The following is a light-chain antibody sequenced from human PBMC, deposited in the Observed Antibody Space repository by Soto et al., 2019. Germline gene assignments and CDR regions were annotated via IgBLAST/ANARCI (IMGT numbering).Light chain of an antibody. CDR2: TAS. CDR1: QTISSSF. Sequence: IVLTHSPGTLSLTPGERATLSCRASQTISSSFLAWYQQKPGQAPRLLIYTASSRATGIPDRFAGSGSGTEFTLTISSLEPEDFAVYYCQQYGSSPQTFGQGTKVDI. V-gene: IGKV3-20*01. CDR3: QQYGSSPQT. J-gene: IGKJ1*01.